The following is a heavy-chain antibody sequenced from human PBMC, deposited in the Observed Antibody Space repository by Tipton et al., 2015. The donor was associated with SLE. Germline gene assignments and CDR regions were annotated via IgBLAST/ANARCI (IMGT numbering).Heavy chain of an antibody. CDR1: GGSISSYY. CDR3: ARGVPAAIPGVVANPGWFDP. CDR2: INHSGST. D-gene: IGHD2-2*02. V-gene: IGHV4-34*01. J-gene: IGHJ5*02. Sequence: TLSLTCTVSGGSISSYYWSWIRQPPGKGLEWIGEINHSGSTNYNPSLKSRVTISVDTSKNQFSLKLSSVTAADTAVYYCARGVPAAIPGVVANPGWFDPWGQGTLVTVSS.